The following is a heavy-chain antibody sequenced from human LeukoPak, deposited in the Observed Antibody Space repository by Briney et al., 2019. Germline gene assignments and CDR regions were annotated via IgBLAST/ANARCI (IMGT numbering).Heavy chain of an antibody. D-gene: IGHD3-22*01. CDR1: GGSSSSGPYS. CDR2: LFYTGST. Sequence: SETLSLTCTVSGGSSSSGPYSWGWIRQPPGKGLEWIGTLFYTGSTYYNSSPKSRVTISVDTSKNQFSLKLSSVTAADTAVYYCARGRDLYYYDSSGYYAVDWGQGTLVTVSS. J-gene: IGHJ4*02. V-gene: IGHV4-39*07. CDR3: ARGRDLYYYDSSGYYAVD.